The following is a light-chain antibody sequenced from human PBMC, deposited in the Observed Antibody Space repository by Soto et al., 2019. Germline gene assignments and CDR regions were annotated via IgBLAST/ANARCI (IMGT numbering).Light chain of an antibody. V-gene: IGKV3-20*01. CDR2: DAS. CDR1: HSNGYHY. J-gene: IGKJ1*01. CDR3: QQYGSSGT. Sequence: DIVMTQSPLSLHLNPGERASISCRXXXXLLHSNGYHYLDWYQQKPGQAPRLLIYDASNRATGIPDRFSGSGSGTDFTLTISRLEPEDFAVYYCQQYGSSGTFGQGTKVDNK.